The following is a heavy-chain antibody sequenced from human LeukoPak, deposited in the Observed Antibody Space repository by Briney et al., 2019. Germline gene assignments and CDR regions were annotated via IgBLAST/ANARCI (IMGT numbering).Heavy chain of an antibody. CDR1: GFTFSSYS. CDR2: ISSSSSYI. D-gene: IGHD6-13*01. CDR3: ARVDSSSWYWYFDL. J-gene: IGHJ2*01. Sequence: GGSLRLSCAASGFTFSSYSMNWVRQAPGKGLEWVSSISSSSSYIYYADSVKGRFTISRDNAKNSLYLQMNSLRAEDTAVYYCARVDSSSWYWYFDLWGRGTLVTVSS. V-gene: IGHV3-21*01.